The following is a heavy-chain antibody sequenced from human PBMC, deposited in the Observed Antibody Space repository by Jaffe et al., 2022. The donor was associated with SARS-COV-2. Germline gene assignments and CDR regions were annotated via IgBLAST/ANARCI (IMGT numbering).Heavy chain of an antibody. J-gene: IGHJ5*01. CDR3: ARAPQTMVDPNWFDS. V-gene: IGHV4-61*02. CDR1: GDSINSGRFY. CDR2: ISAIGST. Sequence: QFQLQESGPGLVKPSQTLSLTCTVSGDSINSGRFYWSWIRQPAGKGLEWIGRISAIGSTNYNPSLQSRVTIFLDTSMNQFSLSLTSVTAADTAVYYCARAPQTMVDPNWFDSWGQGTLVTVSS. D-gene: IGHD3-10*01.